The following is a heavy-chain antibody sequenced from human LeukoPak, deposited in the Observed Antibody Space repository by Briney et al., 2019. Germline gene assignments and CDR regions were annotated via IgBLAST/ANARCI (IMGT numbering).Heavy chain of an antibody. V-gene: IGHV1-2*02. CDR3: ARDPSSVTLYFDY. Sequence: ASVKISCKASGYTLRGNYIHWLRQAPGQGLEWMGWIDANNGDTKSAQKFQGRVTMSRDTSISTAYMDLSSLSPDDAAVYYCARDPSSVTLYFDYWGQGTLVTVSS. D-gene: IGHD4-11*01. J-gene: IGHJ4*02. CDR1: GYTLRGNY. CDR2: IDANNGDT.